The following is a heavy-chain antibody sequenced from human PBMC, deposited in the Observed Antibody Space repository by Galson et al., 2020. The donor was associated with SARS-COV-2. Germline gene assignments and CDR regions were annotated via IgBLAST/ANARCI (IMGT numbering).Heavy chain of an antibody. CDR3: ARRPLYCSGGSCYSLLDY. CDR2: IDPSDSYT. D-gene: IGHD2-15*01. V-gene: IGHV5-10-1*01. J-gene: IGHJ4*02. CDR1: GYSFTSYW. Sequence: SCKGSGYSFTSYWISWVRQMPGKGLEWMGRIDPSDSYTNYSPSFQGHVTISADKSISTAYLQWSSLKASDTAMYYCARRPLYCSGGSCYSLLDYWGQGTLVTVSS.